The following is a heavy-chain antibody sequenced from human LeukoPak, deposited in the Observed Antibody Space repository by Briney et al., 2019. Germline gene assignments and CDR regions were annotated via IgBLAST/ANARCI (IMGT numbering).Heavy chain of an antibody. CDR3: AKDYYDSSGLLPFDY. CDR2: ISQRSDYT. V-gene: IGHV3-11*05. D-gene: IGHD3-22*01. CDR1: GFPFSDYH. J-gene: IGHJ4*02. Sequence: GGSLRLSCAPSGFPFSDYHMSWIRQPPGKGLEWVSYISQRSDYTNYADSVKGRLTISRDNSKNTLYLQMNRLRAEDRAVYYCAKDYYDSSGLLPFDYWGQGTLVTVSS.